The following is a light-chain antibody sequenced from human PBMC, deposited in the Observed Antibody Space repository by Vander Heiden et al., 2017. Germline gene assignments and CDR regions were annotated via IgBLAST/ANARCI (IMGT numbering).Light chain of an antibody. CDR1: QNVRSD. V-gene: IGKV3-15*01. Sequence: EIVMTQSPATLSVSPGERATLSCRASQNVRSDLAWYQQKPGQAPRLLIYDASTRAPGIPARFSGSGSGTDFTLTISSLQSEDFVIYFCQQDSNLPRTFGQGTKLGI. J-gene: IGKJ2*01. CDR2: DAS. CDR3: QQDSNLPRT.